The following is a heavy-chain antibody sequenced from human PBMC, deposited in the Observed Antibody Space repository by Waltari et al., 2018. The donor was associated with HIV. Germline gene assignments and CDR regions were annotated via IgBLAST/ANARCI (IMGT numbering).Heavy chain of an antibody. Sequence: EVQLVQSGAEVKKPGESLKISCAASGFNFNTFWIGWVRQMPGKGLEYLGMIYPLYSYTRYSPAFQGHVVISVDKSIDTAYLHWNSLEASDAAMYFCARYHVSPDDYGGNPRIFDYFDLWGQGTQVTVS. CDR2: IYPLYSYT. CDR3: ARYHVSPDDYGGNPRIFDYFDL. D-gene: IGHD4-17*01. CDR1: GFNFNTFW. J-gene: IGHJ4*02. V-gene: IGHV5-51*01.